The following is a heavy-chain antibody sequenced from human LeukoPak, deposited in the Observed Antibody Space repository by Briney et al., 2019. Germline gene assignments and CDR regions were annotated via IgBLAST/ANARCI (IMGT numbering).Heavy chain of an antibody. D-gene: IGHD6-13*01. CDR3: ARRPDSSSWYYMDV. CDR2: ISAYDGNT. J-gene: IGHJ6*03. V-gene: IGHV1-18*01. CDR1: GYTFTSYG. Sequence: ASVKVSSKASGYTFTSYGISWVRQAPGQGLEWMGWISAYDGNTNYAQKLQGRVTMTTDTSTSTAYMELRSLRSDDTAVYYCARRPDSSSWYYMDVWGKGTTVTVSS.